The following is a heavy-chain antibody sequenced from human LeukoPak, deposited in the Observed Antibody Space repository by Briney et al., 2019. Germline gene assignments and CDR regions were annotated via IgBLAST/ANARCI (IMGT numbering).Heavy chain of an antibody. CDR3: AKALSGADTFDY. Sequence: GGSLRLSCAASGFTFSSYAMHWVRQAPGKGLEWVAVISYDGSNKYYADSVKGRFTTSRDNSKNTLYLQMNSLRAEDTAVYYCAKALSGADTFDYWGQGTLVTVSS. V-gene: IGHV3-30-3*01. CDR2: ISYDGSNK. J-gene: IGHJ4*02. CDR1: GFTFSSYA. D-gene: IGHD3-10*01.